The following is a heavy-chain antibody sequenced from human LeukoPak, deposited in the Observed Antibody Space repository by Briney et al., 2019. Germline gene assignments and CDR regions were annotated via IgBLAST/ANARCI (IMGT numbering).Heavy chain of an antibody. J-gene: IGHJ1*01. CDR3: ARAPTTVTSEYFQH. CDR1: GFTFSSYA. V-gene: IGHV3-30*01. CDR2: ISYDGSNK. Sequence: GRSLRLSCAASGFTFSSYAMHWVRQAPGKGLERVAVISYDGSNKYYADSVKGRFTISRDNSKNTLYLQMNSLRAEDTAVYYCARAPTTVTSEYFQHWGQGTLVTVSS. D-gene: IGHD4-17*01.